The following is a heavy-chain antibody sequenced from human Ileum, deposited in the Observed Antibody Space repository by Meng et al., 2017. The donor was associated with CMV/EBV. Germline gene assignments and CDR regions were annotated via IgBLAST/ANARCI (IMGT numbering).Heavy chain of an antibody. CDR1: GFTFSSFV. D-gene: IGHD4-17*01. CDR3: AKAGPSGDTPYDY. CDR2: SYSGGSTT. J-gene: IGHJ4*02. V-gene: IGHV3-23*03. Sequence: GESLKISCAASGFTFSSFVMAWVRQAPGKGLEWVSTSYSGGSTTYYADSVKGRFTISRDDSKNTLYLQMNSLRAEDTAVYYCAKAGPSGDTPYDYWGQGTLVTVSS.